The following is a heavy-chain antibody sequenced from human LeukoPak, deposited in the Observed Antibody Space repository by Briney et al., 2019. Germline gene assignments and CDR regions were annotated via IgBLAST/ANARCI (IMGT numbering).Heavy chain of an antibody. J-gene: IGHJ4*02. Sequence: ASVKVSCKASGYTFTSYGISWVRQAPGQGLEGMGWISAYNGNTHYAQKLQGRVTMTTDTSTSTAYMELRSLRSDDTAVYYCARDRGIMSWEQDYFDYWGQGTLVTVSS. CDR2: ISAYNGNT. V-gene: IGHV1-18*01. CDR3: ARDRGIMSWEQDYFDY. D-gene: IGHD1-26*01. CDR1: GYTFTSYG.